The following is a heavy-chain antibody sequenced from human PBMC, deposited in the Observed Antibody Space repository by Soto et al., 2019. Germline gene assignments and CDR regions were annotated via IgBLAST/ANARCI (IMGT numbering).Heavy chain of an antibody. J-gene: IGHJ4*02. V-gene: IGHV4-39*07. Sequence: SETLSLTCTVSGGSISSISYYWVWIRQPPGKGLEWIGSIYYSGSTYYNPSLKSRVTMSVDTSSNQFSLKLTSVTAADTAVYFCARVRAGCSRTSCFLEDWGRGTLVTVSS. CDR1: GGSISSISYY. CDR3: ARVRAGCSRTSCFLED. CDR2: IYYSGST. D-gene: IGHD2-2*01.